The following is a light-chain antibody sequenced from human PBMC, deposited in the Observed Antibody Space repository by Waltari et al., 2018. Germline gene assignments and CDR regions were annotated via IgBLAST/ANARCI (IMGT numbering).Light chain of an antibody. CDR2: RND. Sequence: QSVLTQTPSASGTPGQRVTISCSGSPSNIGNNYVHWYQQLPGATPKLLIYRNDQRSSGVPDRFSGSKSGTSASLAISGLRSEDEADYYCSSWNDGVNGPHMAFGGGTKLTVL. V-gene: IGLV1-47*01. J-gene: IGLJ2*01. CDR3: SSWNDGVNGPHMA. CDR1: PSNIGNNY.